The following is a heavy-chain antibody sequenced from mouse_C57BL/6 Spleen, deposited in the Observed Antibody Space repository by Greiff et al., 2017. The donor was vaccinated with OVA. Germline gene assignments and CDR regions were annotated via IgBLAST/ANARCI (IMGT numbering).Heavy chain of an antibody. CDR3: ARPAQSPFDY. CDR1: GFTFSDYG. Sequence: EVQGVESGGGLVKPGGSLKLSCAASGFTFSDYGMHWVRQAPEKGLEWVAYISSGSSTIYYADTVKGRFTISSDNAKNTLSLQMTSLRSEDTAMYYCARPAQSPFDYWGQGTTLTVSS. CDR2: ISSGSSTI. J-gene: IGHJ2*01. V-gene: IGHV5-17*01. D-gene: IGHD3-2*02.